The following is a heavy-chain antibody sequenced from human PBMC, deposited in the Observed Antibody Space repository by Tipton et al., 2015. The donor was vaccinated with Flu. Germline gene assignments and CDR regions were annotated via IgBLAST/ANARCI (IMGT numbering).Heavy chain of an antibody. CDR3: ARQKESHPLIWFGELNYFDY. Sequence: TLSLTCTVSGGSIRSYYWSWIRQPPGKGLEWFGYIYYSGSTNYNPSLKSRVTISVDTSKNQFSLKLSSVTAADTAVYYCARQKESHPLIWFGELNYFDYWGQGTLVTVSS. CDR1: GGSIRSYY. V-gene: IGHV4-59*01. J-gene: IGHJ4*02. CDR2: IYYSGST. D-gene: IGHD3-10*01.